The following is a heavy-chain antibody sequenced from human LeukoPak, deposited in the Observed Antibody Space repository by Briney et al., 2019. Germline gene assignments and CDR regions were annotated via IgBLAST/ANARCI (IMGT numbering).Heavy chain of an antibody. CDR3: ARDPAVVGLHYFDY. Sequence: GRSLRLSCAASGFTFSSYAMHWVRQAPGKGLEWVAVISYDGSNKYYADSVKGRFTISRDNAKNTLYLQMNSLRAEDTAVYYCARDPAVVGLHYFDYWGQGTLVTVSS. D-gene: IGHD2-15*01. CDR2: ISYDGSNK. V-gene: IGHV3-30*04. CDR1: GFTFSSYA. J-gene: IGHJ4*02.